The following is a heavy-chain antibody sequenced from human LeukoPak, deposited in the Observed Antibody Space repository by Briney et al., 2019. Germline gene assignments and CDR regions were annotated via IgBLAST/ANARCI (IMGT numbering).Heavy chain of an antibody. J-gene: IGHJ4*02. CDR1: GGSFSGYY. CDR3: ARRPHYDSSGYYYFDY. CDR2: INHSGST. D-gene: IGHD3-22*01. V-gene: IGHV4-34*01. Sequence: PSETLSLTCAAYGGSFSGYYRSWIRQPPGKGLEWIGEINHSGSTTYSPSLKSRVTISVATSKNQSYLKLSSETAAHRAVYYCARRPHYDSSGYYYFDYWGQGTLVTVSS.